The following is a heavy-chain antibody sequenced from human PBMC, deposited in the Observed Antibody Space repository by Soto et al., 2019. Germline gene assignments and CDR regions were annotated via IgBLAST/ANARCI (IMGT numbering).Heavy chain of an antibody. CDR3: ARARWRYSGYGEFDY. Sequence: ASVKVSCKASGYTFSSYGISWVRQAPGQGLERMGWISANNDYTNYAQKLQGRVTMTTDTSTSTAYMELRSLKSDDTAVYYCARARWRYSGYGEFDYWGQGTVVTVSS. D-gene: IGHD5-12*01. CDR2: ISANNDYT. J-gene: IGHJ4*02. V-gene: IGHV1-18*01. CDR1: GYTFSSYG.